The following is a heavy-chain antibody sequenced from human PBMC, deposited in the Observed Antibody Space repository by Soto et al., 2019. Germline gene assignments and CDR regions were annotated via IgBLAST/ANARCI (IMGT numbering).Heavy chain of an antibody. J-gene: IGHJ3*01. CDR1: GFTVSSHY. CDR3: ETKVNRLIAFDV. Sequence: PGVSLRLSCAASGFTVSSHYMSWVRQTPGKGLEWVSILYASDSTFYADSVEGRFTISRDNSKNTVYLQLNSLRAEDTAVYYCETKVNRLIAFDVWGQGTMVTVSS. D-gene: IGHD2-21*01. V-gene: IGHV3-53*01. CDR2: LYASDST.